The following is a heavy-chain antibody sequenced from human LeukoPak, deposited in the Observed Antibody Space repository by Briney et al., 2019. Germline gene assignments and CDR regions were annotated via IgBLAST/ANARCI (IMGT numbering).Heavy chain of an antibody. Sequence: PSETLSLTCAVYGGSFSGYYWSWIRQPPGKGLEWIGEINHRGSTNYNPSLKSRVTISVDTSKTQFSLKLSSVTAADTAVYYCARGRVTMVRGVTKPYNWFDPWGQGTLVTVSS. V-gene: IGHV4-34*01. CDR2: INHRGST. J-gene: IGHJ5*02. CDR3: ARGRVTMVRGVTKPYNWFDP. D-gene: IGHD3-10*01. CDR1: GGSFSGYY.